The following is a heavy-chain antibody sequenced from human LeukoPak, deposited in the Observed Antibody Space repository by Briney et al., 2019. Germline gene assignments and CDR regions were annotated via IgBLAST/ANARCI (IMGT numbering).Heavy chain of an antibody. V-gene: IGHV4-34*01. D-gene: IGHD2-2*01. CDR2: INHSGST. CDR3: ARGPLCSSTSCYGDAFDI. Sequence: PSETLSLTCAVYGGSFSGYYWSWIRQPPGKGLEWIGEINHSGSTNYNPSLKSRVTISVDTSKNQFSLKLSSVTAADTAVYCCARGPLCSSTSCYGDAFDIWGQGTMVTVSS. J-gene: IGHJ3*02. CDR1: GGSFSGYY.